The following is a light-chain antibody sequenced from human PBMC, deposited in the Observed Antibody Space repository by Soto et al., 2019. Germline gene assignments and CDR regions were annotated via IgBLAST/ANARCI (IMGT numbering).Light chain of an antibody. Sequence: EIAMTQSPATLSVSPGERATLSCRASQSVSSNLAWYQQKPGQAPRLLIYGASTRATGIPARFSGSAIETEFTLTISSLQSEDFAVYYCQQYNTWPRFTFGQGTKLEIK. J-gene: IGKJ2*01. CDR1: QSVSSN. V-gene: IGKV3-15*01. CDR3: QQYNTWPRFT. CDR2: GAS.